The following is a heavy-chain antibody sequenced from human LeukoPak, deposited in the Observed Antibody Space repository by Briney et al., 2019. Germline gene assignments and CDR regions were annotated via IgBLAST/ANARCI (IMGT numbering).Heavy chain of an antibody. CDR1: GYTFTSYY. J-gene: IGHJ6*02. CDR3: ARASNEPQGIRKGWYYYYYGMDV. V-gene: IGHV1-46*01. D-gene: IGHD6-19*01. Sequence: GASVKVSCKASGYTFTSYYMHWVRQAPGQGLEWMGIINPSGGSTSYGQKFQGRVTMTRDTSTSTVYMELSSLRSEDTAVYYCARASNEPQGIRKGWYYYYYGMDVWGQGTTVTVSS. CDR2: INPSGGST.